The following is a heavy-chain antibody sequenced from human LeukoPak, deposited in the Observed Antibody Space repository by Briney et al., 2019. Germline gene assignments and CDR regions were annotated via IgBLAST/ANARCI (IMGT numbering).Heavy chain of an antibody. D-gene: IGHD3-3*01. J-gene: IGHJ4*02. CDR1: GLTFNNYA. Sequence: PGGSLRLSCAVSGLTFNNYAMSWVRQAPGKGLEWVSGITGSGGSTYYADSVKGRFTISRDNSKNTLYLQMNSLRAEDTAIYYCARDERLLSFLKWGQGTLVTVSS. V-gene: IGHV3-23*01. CDR2: ITGSGGST. CDR3: ARDERLLSFLK.